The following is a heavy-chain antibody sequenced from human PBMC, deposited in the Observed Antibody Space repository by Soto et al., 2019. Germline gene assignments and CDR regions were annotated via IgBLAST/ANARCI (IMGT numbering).Heavy chain of an antibody. V-gene: IGHV3-21*01. J-gene: IGHJ6*02. Sequence: GGSLRLSCVASAFTFNNFPMHWVRQAPGKGLQWLASITTTSTYKYYADSVKGRFSISRDNAKNSLYLELTNLRSEDTAVYYCAQEKCSSTSCNHGMDVWGLGTTVTVSS. CDR1: AFTFNNFP. D-gene: IGHD2-2*01. CDR3: AQEKCSSTSCNHGMDV. CDR2: ITTTSTYK.